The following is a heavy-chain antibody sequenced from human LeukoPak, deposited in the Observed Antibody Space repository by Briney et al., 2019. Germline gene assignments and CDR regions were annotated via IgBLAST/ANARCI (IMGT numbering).Heavy chain of an antibody. CDR3: ARDWGMGPSSSWA. D-gene: IGHD6-13*01. J-gene: IGHJ5*02. CDR2: IMPVFGKA. CDR1: GDTFTSYA. Sequence: GASVKVSCKASGDTFTSYAFSWVRQAPGQGLEWMGGIMPVFGKANYAQKFQDRVTITADESTTTAYMELNSLRSEDTAMYYCARDWGMGPSSSWAWGQGTLVTVSS. V-gene: IGHV1-69*13.